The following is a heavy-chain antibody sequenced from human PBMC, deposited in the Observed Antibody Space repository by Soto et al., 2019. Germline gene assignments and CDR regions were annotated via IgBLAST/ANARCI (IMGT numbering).Heavy chain of an antibody. CDR1: GYTFTSYA. J-gene: IGHJ4*02. D-gene: IGHD5-18*01. Sequence: ASVKVSCKASGYTFTSYAMHWVRQAPGQRLEWMGWINAGNGNTKYSPQFQGRVTITMDTSASTAYMELSSLRSVHTAVYPCSRLAWWDSSGFFDYWGQGTLVT. V-gene: IGHV1-3*01. CDR2: INAGNGNT. CDR3: SRLAWWDSSGFFDY.